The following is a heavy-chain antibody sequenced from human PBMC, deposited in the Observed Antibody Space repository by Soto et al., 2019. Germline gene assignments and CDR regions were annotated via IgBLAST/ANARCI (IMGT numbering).Heavy chain of an antibody. D-gene: IGHD2-15*01. CDR3: ARQGSRAFDI. CDR2: IYYSGSA. CDR1: GGSISTSVYY. V-gene: IGHV4-39*01. Sequence: SETLSLTCTVSGGSISTSVYYWGWFRQPPGRGLEWMANIYYSGSAYYNPSLKSRVSTSVDTSKNQFSLKLRSVTAADTAVYYCARQGSRAFDIWGQGTMVT. J-gene: IGHJ3*02.